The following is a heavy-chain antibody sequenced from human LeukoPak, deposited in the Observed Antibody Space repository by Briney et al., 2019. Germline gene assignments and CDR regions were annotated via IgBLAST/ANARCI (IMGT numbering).Heavy chain of an antibody. J-gene: IGHJ4*02. CDR2: INPKNAAT. V-gene: IGHV1-2*02. CDR3: ARTLYIASAPGGFDY. Sequence: ASVKVPCKASGYTFTGHYIHWVRQAPGQGLEWMGWINPKNAATNYAQKFQGRVTMTRDTSTGTVYMEVNALRSDDTAVYYCARTLYIASAPGGFDYWGQGTLVTVSS. CDR1: GYTFTGHY. D-gene: IGHD3-16*01.